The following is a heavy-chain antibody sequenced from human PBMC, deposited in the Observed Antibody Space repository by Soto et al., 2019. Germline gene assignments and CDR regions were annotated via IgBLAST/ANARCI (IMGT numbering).Heavy chain of an antibody. D-gene: IGHD6-13*01. CDR3: AADSSSWYERIAFYYYYYYGMDV. CDR2: IVVGSGNT. Sequence: GASVKVSCKASGFTFTSSAVQWVRQARGQRLEWIGWIVVGSGNTNYAQKFQERVTTTRDMSTSTAYMELSSLRSEDTAVYYCAADSSSWYERIAFYYYYYYGMDVWG. CDR1: GFTFTSSA. J-gene: IGHJ6*02. V-gene: IGHV1-58*01.